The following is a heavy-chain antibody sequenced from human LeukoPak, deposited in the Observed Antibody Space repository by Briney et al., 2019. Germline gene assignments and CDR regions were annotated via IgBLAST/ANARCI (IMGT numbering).Heavy chain of an antibody. CDR3: AGRAAAGEFDY. CDR1: GYTFTSYG. CDR2: ISAYNGNT. Sequence: ASVKVSRKASGYTFTSYGISWVRQAPGQGLEWMGWISAYNGNTNYAQKLQGRVTMTTDTSTSTAYMELRSLRSDDTAVYYCAGRAAAGEFDYWGQGTLVTVSS. J-gene: IGHJ4*02. D-gene: IGHD6-13*01. V-gene: IGHV1-18*01.